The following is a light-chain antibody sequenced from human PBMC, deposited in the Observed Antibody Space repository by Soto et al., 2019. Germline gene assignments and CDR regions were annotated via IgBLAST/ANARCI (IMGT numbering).Light chain of an antibody. CDR3: AAWDDSLNGVV. V-gene: IGLV1-44*01. Sequence: QSVLTQPPSASGTPGQRVTISCSGSSSNIGSNTVNWYQQLPGSAPKLLNYSNNQRPSGVPDRFSVSKSGTSASLAISGLQSEDEADYYCAAWDDSLNGVVFGGGTKVTVL. CDR1: SSNIGSNT. J-gene: IGLJ2*01. CDR2: SNN.